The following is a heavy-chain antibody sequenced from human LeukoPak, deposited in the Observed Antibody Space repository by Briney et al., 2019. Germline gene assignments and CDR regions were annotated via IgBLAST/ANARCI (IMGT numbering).Heavy chain of an antibody. CDR1: GGSFSGYY. CDR2: IYYSGST. CDR3: ARSSLPLDAFDI. V-gene: IGHV4-59*08. J-gene: IGHJ3*02. Sequence: SETLSLTCAVYGGSFSGYYWSWIRQPPGKGLEWIGYIYYSGSTNYSPSLKSRVTISVDTSKNHFSLKLSSLTAADTAVYYCARSSLPLDAFDIWGQGTKVTVSS.